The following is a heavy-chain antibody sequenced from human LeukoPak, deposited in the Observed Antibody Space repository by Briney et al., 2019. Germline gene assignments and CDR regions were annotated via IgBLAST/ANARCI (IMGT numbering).Heavy chain of an antibody. CDR1: GFSLSTSW. CDR3: VRLGDSSGYYDY. Sequence: GGSLRLSCVASGFSLSTSWMSWVRQTPGKGLEWVANIKQDGSDIYYMDSVKGRFTISRDNAGNSVYLQLNSLRAEDTAVYFCVRLGDSSGYYDYWGQGTLVTVSS. J-gene: IGHJ4*02. CDR2: IKQDGSDI. V-gene: IGHV3-7*01. D-gene: IGHD3-22*01.